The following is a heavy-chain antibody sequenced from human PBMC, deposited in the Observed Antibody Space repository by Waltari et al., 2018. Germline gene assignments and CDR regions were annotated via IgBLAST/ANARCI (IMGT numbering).Heavy chain of an antibody. V-gene: IGHV4-59*01. CDR1: GGSISSYY. CDR2: IYYSGST. CDR3: ARVTSDYYYYGMDV. Sequence: QVQLQESGPGLVKPSETLSLTCTVSGGSISSYYWSWIRQPPGKGLEWIGYIYYSGSTNYNPSLKSRVTISVDTSKNHFSLKLSSVTAADTAVYYCARVTSDYYYYGMDVWGQGTTVTVSS. J-gene: IGHJ6*02.